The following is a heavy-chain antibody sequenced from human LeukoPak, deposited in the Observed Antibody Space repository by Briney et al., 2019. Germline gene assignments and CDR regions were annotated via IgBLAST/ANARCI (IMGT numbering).Heavy chain of an antibody. CDR3: ARAVVPAASYFDY. CDR1: GGSVSSGGYY. V-gene: IGHV4-61*08. D-gene: IGHD2-2*01. Sequence: SETLSLTCTASGGSVSSGGYYWSWIRQPPGKGLEWIGYIYYSGSTNYNPSLKSRVTISVDTSKNQFSLKLSSVTAADTAVYYCARAVVPAASYFDYWGQGTLVTVSS. J-gene: IGHJ4*02. CDR2: IYYSGST.